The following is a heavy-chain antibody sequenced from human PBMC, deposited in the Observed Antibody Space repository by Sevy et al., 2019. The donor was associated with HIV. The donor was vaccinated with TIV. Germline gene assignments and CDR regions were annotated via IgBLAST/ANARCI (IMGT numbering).Heavy chain of an antibody. CDR3: ARRCSSTSCSHAFDI. CDR2: INHSGST. Sequence: SETLSLTCAVYGGSFSGYYWSWIRQPPGKGLEWIGEINHSGSTNYNPSLKSRVTISVYTSKNQFSLKLSSVTAADTAVYYCARRCSSTSCSHAFDIWGQGTMVTVSS. V-gene: IGHV4-34*01. CDR1: GGSFSGYY. D-gene: IGHD2-2*01. J-gene: IGHJ3*02.